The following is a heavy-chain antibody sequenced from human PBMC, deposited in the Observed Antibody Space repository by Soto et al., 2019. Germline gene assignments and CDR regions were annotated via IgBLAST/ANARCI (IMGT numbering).Heavy chain of an antibody. J-gene: IGHJ3*02. V-gene: IGHV4-30-2*01. D-gene: IGHD3-3*01. CDR3: AIGNVLRFLAGAFDI. Sequence: SETLSLTCAVSGGSISSGGYSWSWIRQPPGKGLEWIGYIYHSGSTYYNPSLKSRVTISVDRSKNQFSLKLSSVTAADTAVYYCAIGNVLRFLAGAFDIWGQGTMVTVSS. CDR2: IYHSGST. CDR1: GGSISSGGYS.